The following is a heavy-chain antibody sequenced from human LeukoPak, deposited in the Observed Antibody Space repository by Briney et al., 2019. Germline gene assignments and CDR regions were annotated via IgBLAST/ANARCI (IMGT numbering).Heavy chain of an antibody. CDR2: INHSGST. Sequence: PSETLSLTCAVYGGSFSGYYWSWIRQPPGQGLEWIGEINHSGSTNYNPSLKSRVTISVDTSKNQFSLKLSSVTAADTAVYYCARAIVVVPAAINYYYGMDVWGKGTTVTVSS. J-gene: IGHJ6*04. CDR1: GGSFSGYY. CDR3: ARAIVVVPAAINYYYGMDV. D-gene: IGHD2-2*01. V-gene: IGHV4-34*01.